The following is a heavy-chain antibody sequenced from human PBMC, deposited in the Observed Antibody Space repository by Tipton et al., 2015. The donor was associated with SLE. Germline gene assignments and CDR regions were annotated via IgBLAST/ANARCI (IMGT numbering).Heavy chain of an antibody. J-gene: IGHJ4*02. Sequence: LRLSCAASGFTFSSYGMHWVRQAPGKGLEWIGEINHSGSTNYNPSLKSRVTISVDTSKNQFSLKLSSVTAADTAVYYCARVEGYYYDSSGPRDWGQGTLVTVSS. CDR3: ARVEGYYYDSSGPRD. D-gene: IGHD3-22*01. CDR1: GFTFSSYG. CDR2: INHSGST. V-gene: IGHV4-34*01.